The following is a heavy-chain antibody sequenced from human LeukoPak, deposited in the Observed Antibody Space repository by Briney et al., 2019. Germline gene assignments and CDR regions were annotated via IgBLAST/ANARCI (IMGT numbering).Heavy chain of an antibody. CDR1: GITLSNYG. J-gene: IGHJ4*02. CDR3: AKDGRYGILTGYYRRPGFDY. Sequence: GGSLRLSCAVSGITLSNYGMSWVRQAPGKGLEWVAGISDSGGRTNYADSVKGRFTISRDNSKNTLYLQMNSLRAEDTAVYYCAKDGRYGILTGYYRRPGFDYWGQGTLVTVSS. V-gene: IGHV3-23*01. D-gene: IGHD3-9*01. CDR2: ISDSGGRT.